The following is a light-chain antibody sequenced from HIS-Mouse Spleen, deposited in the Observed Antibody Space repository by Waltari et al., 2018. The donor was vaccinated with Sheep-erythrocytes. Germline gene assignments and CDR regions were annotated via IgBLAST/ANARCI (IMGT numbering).Light chain of an antibody. CDR1: SSDVGGDNY. CDR3: CSYAGSYNHV. Sequence: QSALTQPRSVSGSPGQSVTISCTGPSSDVGGDNYVPWYQQHPGKAPKLMIYDVSKRPSGVPDRFSGSKSGNTASLTISGLQAEDEADYYCCSYAGSYNHVFATGTKVTVL. V-gene: IGLV2-11*02. J-gene: IGLJ1*01. CDR2: DVS.